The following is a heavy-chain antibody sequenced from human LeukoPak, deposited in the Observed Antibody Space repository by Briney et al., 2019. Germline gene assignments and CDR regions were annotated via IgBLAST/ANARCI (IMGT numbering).Heavy chain of an antibody. J-gene: IGHJ5*01. CDR3: ARTEGTVAYDS. CDR2: INSDGSGT. Sequence: GGSLRLSCAASGFTFSNYWMHWVRQAPGRGLVWVSRINSDGSGTTYADSVRGRFTISRDNAKNTLYLQVNSLRAEDTAVYYCARTEGTVAYDSWGQGTLVTVSS. CDR1: GFTFSNYW. V-gene: IGHV3-74*01. D-gene: IGHD4-23*01.